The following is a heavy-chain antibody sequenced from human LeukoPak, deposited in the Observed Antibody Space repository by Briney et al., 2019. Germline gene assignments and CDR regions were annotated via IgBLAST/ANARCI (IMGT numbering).Heavy chain of an antibody. Sequence: GRSLRLSCAASGFTFDDYAMHWVRQAPGKGLEWVAGISWNSGSIGYADSVTGRFTISRDNAKNSLYLQMNSLRAEDTAVYYCAKSTGGAVYYYYYGMDVWGQGTTVTVSS. CDR3: AKSTGGAVYYYYYGMDV. D-gene: IGHD2-2*01. CDR1: GFTFDDYA. V-gene: IGHV3-9*01. J-gene: IGHJ6*01. CDR2: ISWNSGSI.